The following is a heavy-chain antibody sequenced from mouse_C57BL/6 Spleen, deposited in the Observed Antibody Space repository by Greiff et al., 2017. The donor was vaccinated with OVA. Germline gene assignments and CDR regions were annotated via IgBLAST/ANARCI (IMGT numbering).Heavy chain of an antibody. V-gene: IGHV5-12*01. D-gene: IGHD4-1*01. CDR3: ARRETGTGFDY. J-gene: IGHJ2*01. CDR1: GFTFSDYY. Sequence: EVKLVESGGGLVQPGGSLKLSCAASGFTFSDYYMYWVRQTPEKRLEWVAYISNGGGSTYYPDTVKGRFTISRDNAKNTLYLQMSRLKSEDTAMYYCARRETGTGFDYWGQGTTLTVSS. CDR2: ISNGGGST.